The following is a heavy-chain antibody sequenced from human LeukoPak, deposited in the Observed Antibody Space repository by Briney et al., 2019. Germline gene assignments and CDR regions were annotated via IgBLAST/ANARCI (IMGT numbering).Heavy chain of an antibody. J-gene: IGHJ4*02. CDR3: ARVGYSGYDVDY. Sequence: GGPLRLSCAASGFTFSSYEMNWVRQAPGKGLEWISYIGSSGSTKYYADSVKGRFTISRDNTKNSLYLQMNSLRAEDTAVYYCARVGYSGYDVDYWGQGTLVTVSS. D-gene: IGHD5-12*01. CDR1: GFTFSSYE. V-gene: IGHV3-48*03. CDR2: IGSSGSTK.